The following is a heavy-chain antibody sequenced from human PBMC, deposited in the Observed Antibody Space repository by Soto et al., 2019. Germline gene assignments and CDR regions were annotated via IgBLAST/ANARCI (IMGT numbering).Heavy chain of an antibody. CDR3: ARAGSEGVAVGYYYGMDV. CDR2: IVVGSGNT. CDR1: RFVVTSRS. D-gene: IGHD3-3*01. Sequence: AEEVPCCETRFVVTSRSLRSVSQSPGKGIEWIGWIVVGSGNTNDTQKFQERVTITRDMSTSTAYMELSSLRSEDTAVYYCARAGSEGVAVGYYYGMDVRGQGTTV. V-gene: IGHV1-58*01. J-gene: IGHJ6*02.